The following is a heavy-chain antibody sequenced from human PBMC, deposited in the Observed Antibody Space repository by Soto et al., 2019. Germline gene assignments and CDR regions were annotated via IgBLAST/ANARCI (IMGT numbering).Heavy chain of an antibody. V-gene: IGHV1-46*01. CDR3: ARWQQWTEVEAFDI. CDR1: GYSFTSYY. D-gene: IGHD6-19*01. J-gene: IGHJ3*02. CDR2: INPSGGST. Sequence: ASVKISWKASGYSFTSYYMHWVRLALGQGLEWMGIINPSGGSTSYAQKFQGRVTMTRDTSTSTVYMELSSLRSEDTAVYYRARWQQWTEVEAFDIWGQGTMVTVSS.